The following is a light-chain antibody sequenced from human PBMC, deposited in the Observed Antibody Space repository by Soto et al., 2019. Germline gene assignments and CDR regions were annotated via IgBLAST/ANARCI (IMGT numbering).Light chain of an antibody. Sequence: EIVLTQSPATLSLSPGERATLSRRASQSVTGIYLAWYQQTPCQAPRLLIYVVSTRATGIPARFSGSRFGTDFTLTISRLAPEDFPVYYAQQYGSSPSTFGQVTRVEIK. CDR3: QQYGSSPST. CDR1: QSVTGIY. V-gene: IGKV3-20*01. J-gene: IGKJ5*01. CDR2: VVS.